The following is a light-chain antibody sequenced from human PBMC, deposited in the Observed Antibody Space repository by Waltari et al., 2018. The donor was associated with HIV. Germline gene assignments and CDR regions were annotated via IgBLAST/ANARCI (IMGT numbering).Light chain of an antibody. J-gene: IGLJ3*02. CDR2: DVN. CDR1: SSDLGSYNL. V-gene: IGLV2-23*02. Sequence: QSALTQPASVSGSPGPSITISCSGTSSDLGSYNLVSWYQQDPGKAPKLMIYDVNKRPSGVSNRFSGSKSGNTASLTISGLQAEDEADYYCCSYAGSNSWVFGGGTKLTVL. CDR3: CSYAGSNSWV.